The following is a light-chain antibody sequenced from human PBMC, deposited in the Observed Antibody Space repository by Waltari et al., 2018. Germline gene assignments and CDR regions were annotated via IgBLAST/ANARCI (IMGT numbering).Light chain of an antibody. Sequence: QSALTQPASVSGSPGQSITISCSGTTADVGRYNLVAWYQQHPGNAPKLVIYEVTERPSDLSHRFSGSKSGNTAALTISGLQAEDEADYYCSSFESSRTWVFGGGTKLTVL. CDR1: TADVGRYNL. V-gene: IGLV2-23*02. J-gene: IGLJ3*02. CDR2: EVT. CDR3: SSFESSRTWV.